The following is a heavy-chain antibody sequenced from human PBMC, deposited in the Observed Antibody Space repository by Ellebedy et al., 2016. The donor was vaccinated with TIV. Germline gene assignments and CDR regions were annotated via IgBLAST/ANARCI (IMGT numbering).Heavy chain of an antibody. CDR2: IYYSGST. V-gene: IGHV4-59*01. D-gene: IGHD5-24*01. J-gene: IGHJ5*02. CDR3: ARDLMASGWFDP. Sequence: MPSETLSLTCTVSGGSISSYYWSWIRQPPGKGLEWIGYIYYSGSTKYNPSLKSRATISVDTSKNQLSLNLNSVTAADTAVYYCARDLMASGWFDPWGQGTLVTVSS. CDR1: GGSISSYY.